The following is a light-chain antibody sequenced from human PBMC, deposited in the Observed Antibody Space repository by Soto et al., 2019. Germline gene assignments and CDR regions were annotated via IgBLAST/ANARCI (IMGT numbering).Light chain of an antibody. CDR3: SSDAGSSNV. V-gene: IGLV2-11*01. Sequence: QSALTQPRSVSGSPGQSVTISCTGTNSDVGGYNYVSWYQQYPGKAPKLMISGVSERPSGVHDRFSGSKSGNTASLTISGLQAEGEADYYCSSDAGSSNVFGTGTKLTVL. J-gene: IGLJ1*01. CDR1: NSDVGGYNY. CDR2: GVS.